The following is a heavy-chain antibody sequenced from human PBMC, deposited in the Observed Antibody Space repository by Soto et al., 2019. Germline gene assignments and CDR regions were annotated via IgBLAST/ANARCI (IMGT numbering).Heavy chain of an antibody. D-gene: IGHD4-17*01. J-gene: IGHJ6*02. Sequence: SVKVSCKASGGTFSSYAISWVRQAPGQGLEWMGGIIPIFGTANYAQKFQGRVTITADESTSTAYMELSSLRSEDTAVYYCARDLRTTVTTDYYYGMDVWGQGTTVTVSS. V-gene: IGHV1-69*13. CDR3: ARDLRTTVTTDYYYGMDV. CDR1: GGTFSSYA. CDR2: IIPIFGTA.